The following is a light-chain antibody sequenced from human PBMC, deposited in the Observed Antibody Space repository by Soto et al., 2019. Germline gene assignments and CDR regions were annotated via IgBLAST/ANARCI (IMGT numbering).Light chain of an antibody. CDR1: SSDVGGYDF. CDR3: SSYTSSNSLV. Sequence: QSVLTQPASVSGSHLQSITISCTGTSSDVGGYDFVSWYQQHPGKAPKLMIYDVSNRPSGVSNRLSGSKSGNTASLTISGLRAEDEADYYCSSYTSSNSLVFGTGTKVTVL. V-gene: IGLV2-14*03. J-gene: IGLJ1*01. CDR2: DVS.